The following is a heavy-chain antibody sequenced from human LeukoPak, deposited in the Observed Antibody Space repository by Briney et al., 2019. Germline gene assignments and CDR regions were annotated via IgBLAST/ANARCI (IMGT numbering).Heavy chain of an antibody. Sequence: ASVKVSCKASGYTFTSYYMHWVRQAPGQGLEWMGIINPSGGSTSYAQKFQGRVTMTRDTSTSTVYMELSSLRSEDTAVYYCASRPLNWNYGTPLPHTANDAFDIWGQGTMVTVSS. D-gene: IGHD1-7*01. CDR3: ASRPLNWNYGTPLPHTANDAFDI. V-gene: IGHV1-46*01. CDR2: INPSGGST. CDR1: GYTFTSYY. J-gene: IGHJ3*02.